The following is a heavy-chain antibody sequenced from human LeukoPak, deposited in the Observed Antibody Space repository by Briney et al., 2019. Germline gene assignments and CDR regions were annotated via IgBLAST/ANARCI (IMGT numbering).Heavy chain of an antibody. J-gene: IGHJ4*02. D-gene: IGHD2-15*01. CDR1: GFTFSNYW. CDR2: IKQDGSEK. Sequence: GGSLRLPCAASGFTFSNYWMSWVRQAPGKGLEWVANIKQDGSEKYYVDSVKGRFTISRDNAKNSLYLQMNSLGAEDTAVYYCAREEGRGSPFDYWGQGTLVTVSS. CDR3: AREEGRGSPFDY. V-gene: IGHV3-7*03.